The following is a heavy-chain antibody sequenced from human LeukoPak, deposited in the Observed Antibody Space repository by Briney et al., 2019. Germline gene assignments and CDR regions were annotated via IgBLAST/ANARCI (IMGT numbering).Heavy chain of an antibody. CDR2: IKQDGSQK. CDR1: GFTFSTYW. V-gene: IGHV3-7*03. J-gene: IGHJ4*02. D-gene: IGHD2-21*02. Sequence: GGSLRLSCEASGFTFSTYWMKWVRQAPGKGLEWVANIKQDGSQKYYVDSEKGRFIISRDNAKNSLYLQMNSVRAEDTAVYYCAREGTFGDYRASGDHWGQGALVTVSS. CDR3: AREGTFGDYRASGDH.